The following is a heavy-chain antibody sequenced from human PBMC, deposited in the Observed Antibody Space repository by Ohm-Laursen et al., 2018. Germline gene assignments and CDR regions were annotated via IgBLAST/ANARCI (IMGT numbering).Heavy chain of an antibody. CDR2: ISSSSSYI. V-gene: IGHV3-21*01. CDR3: ARDPTFHAFDI. CDR1: GFTFSNYE. J-gene: IGHJ3*02. Sequence: SLRLSCAASGFTFSNYEMNWVRQAPGKGLEWVSSISSSSSYIYYADSVKGRFTISRDNAKNSLYLQINSLKGEDTAVYFCARDPTFHAFDIWGQGTMVTVSS. D-gene: IGHD2/OR15-2a*01.